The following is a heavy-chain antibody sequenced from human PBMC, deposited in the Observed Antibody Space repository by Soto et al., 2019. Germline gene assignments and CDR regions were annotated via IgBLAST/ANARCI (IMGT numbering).Heavy chain of an antibody. Sequence: PGGSLRLSCAASGFTFSSYAMHWVRQAPGKGLEWVAVISYDGSNKYYADSVKGRFTISRDNSKNTLYLQMNSLRAEDTAVYYCARDSRHSSSWGRYYYGMDVWGQWTTVSVSS. J-gene: IGHJ6*02. CDR3: ARDSRHSSSWGRYYYGMDV. V-gene: IGHV3-30-3*01. CDR1: GFTFSSYA. D-gene: IGHD6-13*01. CDR2: ISYDGSNK.